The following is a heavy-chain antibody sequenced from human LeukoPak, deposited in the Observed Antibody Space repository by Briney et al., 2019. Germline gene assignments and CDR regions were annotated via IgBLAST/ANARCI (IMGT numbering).Heavy chain of an antibody. Sequence: ASVKVSCKASGYTFTSYDINWVREAPGQGLEWMGWMNPNSGNTGYAQKFQGRVTITRNTSISTAYMELSSLRSEDTAVYYCARSGMVYAHHYLDISGKGTTVTVSS. CDR3: ARSGMVYAHHYLDI. V-gene: IGHV1-8*03. J-gene: IGHJ6*03. CDR1: GYTFTSYD. CDR2: MNPNSGNT. D-gene: IGHD2-8*01.